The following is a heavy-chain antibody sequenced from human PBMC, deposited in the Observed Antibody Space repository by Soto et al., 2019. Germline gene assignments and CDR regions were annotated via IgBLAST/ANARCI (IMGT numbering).Heavy chain of an antibody. CDR1: GFTFSSYS. CDR3: ARRSAVVSAIGLDY. J-gene: IGHJ4*02. V-gene: IGHV3-48*02. CDR2: ISSGSSAI. D-gene: IGHD2-21*02. Sequence: EVQLVESGGGLVQPGGSLRLSCAASGFTFSSYSMNWVRQAPGRGLEWVSYISSGSSAIYYADSVKGRFTISRDNAKNSLYLQMKSLRDEDTAVYYCARRSAVVSAIGLDYWGQGTLVTVSS.